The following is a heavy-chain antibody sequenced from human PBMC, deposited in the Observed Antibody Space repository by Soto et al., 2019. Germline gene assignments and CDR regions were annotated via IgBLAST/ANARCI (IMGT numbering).Heavy chain of an antibody. CDR2: ISYDGSNK. CDR3: AKDLSDLTYYYGSGSYSYYGMDV. Sequence: QVQLVESGGGVVQPGRSLRLSCAASGFTFSSYGMHWVRQAPGKGLEWVAVISYDGSNKYYADSVKGRFTISRDNSKNALYQNMNSLRAEDTAVYYCAKDLSDLTYYYGSGSYSYYGMDVWGQGTTVTVSS. CDR1: GFTFSSYG. V-gene: IGHV3-30*18. J-gene: IGHJ6*02. D-gene: IGHD3-10*01.